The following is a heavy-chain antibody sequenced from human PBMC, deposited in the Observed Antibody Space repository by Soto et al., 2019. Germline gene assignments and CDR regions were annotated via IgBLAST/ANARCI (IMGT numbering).Heavy chain of an antibody. Sequence: PSETLSLTCAVSGGSISSSNWWSWVRQPPGKGLEWIGEIYHSGSTNYNPSLKSRVTISVDKSKNQFSLKLSSVTAADTAVYYCARHSDGGTTYYYDSSGYYPHWYFDLWGRGTLVT. CDR2: IYHSGST. D-gene: IGHD3-22*01. V-gene: IGHV4-4*02. CDR1: GGSISSSNW. CDR3: ARHSDGGTTYYYDSSGYYPHWYFDL. J-gene: IGHJ2*01.